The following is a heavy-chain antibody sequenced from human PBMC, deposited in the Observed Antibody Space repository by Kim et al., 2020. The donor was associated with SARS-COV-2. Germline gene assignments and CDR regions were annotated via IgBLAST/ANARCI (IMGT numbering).Heavy chain of an antibody. CDR2: IYSGGST. Sequence: GGSLRLSCAASGFTVSSNYMSWVRQAPGKGLEWVSVIYSGGSTYYAESAKGRLIISCDNTKNTTYLQLISMRAEETAAYYCAGNYYDSSGYYISVYFDI. V-gene: IGHV3-53*01. CDR3: AGNYYDSSGYYISVYFDI. CDR1: GFTVSSNY. J-gene: IGHJ3*02. D-gene: IGHD3-22*01.